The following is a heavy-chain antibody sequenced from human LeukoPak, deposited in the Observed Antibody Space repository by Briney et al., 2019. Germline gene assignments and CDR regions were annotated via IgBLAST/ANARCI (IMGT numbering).Heavy chain of an antibody. CDR2: IKQDRSEK. CDR1: GFTFDDYA. D-gene: IGHD1-1*01. CDR3: ATTSYYYGMDV. Sequence: GGSLRLSCAASGFTFDDYAMHWVRQAPGKGLEWMAKIKQDRSEKHYVDSVKGRFTISRDNAKNSLYLQMNSLRAEDTAVYFCATTSYYYGMDVWGQGTTVTVSS. J-gene: IGHJ6*02. V-gene: IGHV3-7*01.